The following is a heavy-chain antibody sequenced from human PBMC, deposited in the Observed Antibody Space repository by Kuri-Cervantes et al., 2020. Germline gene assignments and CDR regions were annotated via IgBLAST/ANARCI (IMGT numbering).Heavy chain of an antibody. V-gene: IGHV3-30*02. CDR2: IRYDGSNK. J-gene: IGHJ4*02. CDR3: AKLRESSWYYFDY. CDR1: GFTFGDYA. Sequence: GESLKISCTASGFTFGDYAMSWVRQAPGKGLEWVAFIRYDGSNKYYADSVKGRFTISRDNSKNTLYLQMNSLRAEDTAVYYCAKLRESSWYYFDYWGQGTLVTVSS. D-gene: IGHD6-13*01.